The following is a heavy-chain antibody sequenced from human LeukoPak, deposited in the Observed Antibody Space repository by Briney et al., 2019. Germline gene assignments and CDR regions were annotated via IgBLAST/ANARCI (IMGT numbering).Heavy chain of an antibody. CDR1: GFTVSGNY. CDR2: ISSSSSYI. J-gene: IGHJ5*02. CDR3: ASLPGRQQEFDP. Sequence: GGSLRLSCAVSGFTVSGNYMSWIRQAPGKGLEWVSSISSSSSYIYYADSVKGRFTISRDNAKNSLCLQMNSLRAEDTAVYYCASLPGRQQEFDPGGQGTLVTVSS. V-gene: IGHV3-21*01. D-gene: IGHD6-13*01.